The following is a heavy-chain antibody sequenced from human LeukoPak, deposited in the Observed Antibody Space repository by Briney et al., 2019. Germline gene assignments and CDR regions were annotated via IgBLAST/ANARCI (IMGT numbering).Heavy chain of an antibody. V-gene: IGHV3-30*18. CDR1: GFAFSSYG. J-gene: IGHJ6*02. CDR2: ISYDGSNK. D-gene: IGHD3-10*01. CDR3: AKDIITIVRGVIRHYYYYGMDV. Sequence: GGSLRLSCAASGFAFSSYGMHWVRQAPGKGLEWVAVISYDGSNKYYADSVKGRFTISRDNSKNTLYLQMNSLRAEDTAVYYCAKDIITIVRGVIRHYYYYGMDVWGQGTTVTVSS.